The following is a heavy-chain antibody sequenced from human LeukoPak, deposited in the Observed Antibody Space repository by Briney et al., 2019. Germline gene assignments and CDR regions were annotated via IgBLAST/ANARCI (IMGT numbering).Heavy chain of an antibody. D-gene: IGHD4-17*01. Sequence: SSETLSLTCTVSGGSISSYYWSWIRQPAGKGLEWIGRIYTSGSTNYNPSLKSRVTMSVDTSKNQFSLKLSSVTAADTAVYYCARDPRTTVTTECDYWGQGTLVTVSS. CDR1: GGSISSYY. V-gene: IGHV4-4*07. CDR2: IYTSGST. J-gene: IGHJ4*02. CDR3: ARDPRTTVTTECDY.